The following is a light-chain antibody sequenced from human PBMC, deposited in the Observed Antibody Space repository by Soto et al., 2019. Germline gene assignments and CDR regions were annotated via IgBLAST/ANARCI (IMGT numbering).Light chain of an antibody. CDR2: RNN. Sequence: QSVLTQPPSASGTPGQRVTISCSGSSSNIGSNYVYWYQQLPGTAPKLLIDRNNQRPSGVPDRFSGSKSGTSASLAISGLRSEDEADYYCAAWDDSLSGYVFGTGTKRTVL. V-gene: IGLV1-47*01. CDR1: SSNIGSNY. CDR3: AAWDDSLSGYV. J-gene: IGLJ1*01.